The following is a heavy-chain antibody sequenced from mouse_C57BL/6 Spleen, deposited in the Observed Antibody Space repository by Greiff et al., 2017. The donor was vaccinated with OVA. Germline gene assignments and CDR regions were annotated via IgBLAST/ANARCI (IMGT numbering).Heavy chain of an antibody. J-gene: IGHJ4*01. CDR3: ARDYGSSYDYYAMDY. D-gene: IGHD1-1*01. CDR1: GYSFTGYF. Sequence: EVQLQQSGPELVKPGDSVKISCKASGYSFTGYFMNWVMQSHGKSLEWIGRINPYNGDTFYNQKFKGNATLTVDKSSSTAHMELRRLTSEDSADYYCARDYGSSYDYYAMDYWGKGTSVTVSS. V-gene: IGHV1-20*01. CDR2: INPYNGDT.